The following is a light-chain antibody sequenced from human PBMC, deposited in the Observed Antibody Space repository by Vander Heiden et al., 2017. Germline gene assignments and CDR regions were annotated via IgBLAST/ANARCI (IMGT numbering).Light chain of an antibody. CDR1: MDSNVVTSR. Sequence: AVLTQPSSLSAYPGASASLTCTLRMDSNVVTSRIYWYHQKPGSPPQYLLRYNSDSGKQQGSCVPRLFSGSKDPSANAVILLTSGLQSEDEADYYCLIWHTSAWVFGGGTKLTVL. CDR2: YNSDSGK. V-gene: IGLV5-45*03. CDR3: LIWHTSAWV. J-gene: IGLJ3*02.